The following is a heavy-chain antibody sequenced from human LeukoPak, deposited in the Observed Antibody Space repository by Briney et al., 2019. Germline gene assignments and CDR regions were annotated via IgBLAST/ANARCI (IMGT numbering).Heavy chain of an antibody. V-gene: IGHV4-39*01. J-gene: IGHJ4*02. CDR3: ARPMGSGWYPFDY. D-gene: IGHD6-19*01. CDR2: IYYSGST. CDR1: GGSISSSSYY. Sequence: PSETLSLTCTVSGGSISSSSYYWGWIRQPPGKGLEWIGSIYYSGSTYYNPSLKSRVTISVDTSKNQFSLELTSVTAADAAVYYCARPMGSGWYPFDYWGQGTLVTVSS.